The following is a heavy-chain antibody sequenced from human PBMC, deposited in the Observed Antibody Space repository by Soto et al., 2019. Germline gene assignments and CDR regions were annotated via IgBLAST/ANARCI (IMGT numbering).Heavy chain of an antibody. J-gene: IGHJ2*01. CDR3: ATRAGGALVWYYDL. V-gene: IGHV3-23*01. D-gene: IGHD2-21*01. CDR2: ISGRGGST. Sequence: EEQLLESGGGVVQRGGSLRLSCAASGFIFSNYAMTWVRQAPGKGLEWVSRISGRGGSTYYADSVKGRLTMSRDNCKNTLYLQINGLSAEDTAIYYCATRAGGALVWYYDLWGRGTLVTV. CDR1: GFIFSNYA.